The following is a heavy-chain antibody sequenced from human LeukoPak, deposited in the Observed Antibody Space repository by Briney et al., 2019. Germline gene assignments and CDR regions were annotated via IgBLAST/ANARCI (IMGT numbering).Heavy chain of an antibody. Sequence: SETLSLTCSVSGGSISSYYWSWIQQPAGKQPEWIGRMYTSGGTYYNPSLKSRVTMSADTSKNQFSLKLTSVTAADTSVYYCAREGGPGGDYGSIDSWGQGTLVTVSS. CDR2: MYTSGGT. CDR1: GGSISSYY. CDR3: AREGGPGGDYGSIDS. V-gene: IGHV4-4*07. J-gene: IGHJ4*02. D-gene: IGHD4-17*01.